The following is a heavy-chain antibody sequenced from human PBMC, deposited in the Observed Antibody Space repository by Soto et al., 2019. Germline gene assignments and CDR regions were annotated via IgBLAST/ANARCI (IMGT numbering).Heavy chain of an antibody. CDR3: SRLWRSNELSS. V-gene: IGHV4-34*01. CDR2: INHSGGT. J-gene: IGHJ4*02. D-gene: IGHD2-21*01. CDR1: GVSFRGYY. Sequence: QVRLQQWGAGLLKPSEPLALTCAVHGVSFRGYYWSWIRQPPGKGLEWIVEINHSGGTNYNQSLKSRVSISVDASKHQFSLQLSSVTAADTAVYYCSRLWRSNELSSWGQGTRVAVSS.